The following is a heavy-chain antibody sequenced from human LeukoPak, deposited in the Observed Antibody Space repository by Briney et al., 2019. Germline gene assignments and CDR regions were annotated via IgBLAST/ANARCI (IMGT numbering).Heavy chain of an antibody. V-gene: IGHV4-59*01. Sequence: PSETLSLTCTVSGGSISSYFWSWIRQPPGKGLEWIANIYHTGSTNYNPSLSSRVTISIDTAKNQFSLKLTSVTAADTAVYYCARRGRNSSGWQDYLWGQGTLVTVSS. D-gene: IGHD6-25*01. CDR3: ARRGRNSSGWQDYL. CDR2: IYHTGST. J-gene: IGHJ4*02. CDR1: GGSISSYF.